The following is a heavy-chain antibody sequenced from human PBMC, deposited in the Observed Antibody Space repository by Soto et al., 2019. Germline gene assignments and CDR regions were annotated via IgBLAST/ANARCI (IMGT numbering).Heavy chain of an antibody. D-gene: IGHD1-1*01. CDR3: AREGLERRLIAFDI. CDR1: GFTFSSYA. Sequence: QVQLVESGGGVVQPGRSLRLSCAAYGFTFSSYAMHWVRQAPGKGLEWVAVISYDGSNKYYADSVKGRFTISRDNSKNTLYLQMNSLRAEDTAVYYCAREGLERRLIAFDIWGQGTMVTVSS. V-gene: IGHV3-30-3*01. J-gene: IGHJ3*02. CDR2: ISYDGSNK.